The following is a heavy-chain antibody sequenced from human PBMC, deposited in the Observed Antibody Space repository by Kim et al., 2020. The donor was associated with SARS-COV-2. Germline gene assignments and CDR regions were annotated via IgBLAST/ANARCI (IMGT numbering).Heavy chain of an antibody. CDR2: INPNSGGT. V-gene: IGHV1-2*02. CDR1: GYTFTGYY. D-gene: IGHD3-22*01. Sequence: ASVKVSCKASGYTFTGYYMHWVRQAPGQGLEWMGWINPNSGGTNYAQKFQGRVTMTRDTSISTAYMELSRLRSDDTAVYYCARGLWVWYYDSSGYYYLDYWGQGTLVTVSS. CDR3: ARGLWVWYYDSSGYYYLDY. J-gene: IGHJ4*02.